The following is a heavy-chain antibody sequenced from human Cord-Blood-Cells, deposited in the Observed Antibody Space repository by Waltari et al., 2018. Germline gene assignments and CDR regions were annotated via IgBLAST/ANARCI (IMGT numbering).Heavy chain of an antibody. CDR3: ARSSCGGSYYSWYFDL. D-gene: IGHD2-15*01. V-gene: IGHV1-69*04. CDR2: ISPILGIA. Sequence: QVQLVQSGAEVKKPGSSVKVSCKASGGTFSSYAISWVRQAPGQGLEWMGGISPILGIANYAQKFQGRVTITADESTSTAYMELSSLRSEDTAVYYCARSSCGGSYYSWYFDLWGRGTLVTVSS. J-gene: IGHJ2*01. CDR1: GGTFSSYA.